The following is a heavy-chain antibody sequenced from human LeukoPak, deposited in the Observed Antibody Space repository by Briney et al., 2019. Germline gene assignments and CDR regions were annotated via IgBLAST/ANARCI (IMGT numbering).Heavy chain of an antibody. Sequence: PSETLSLTCTVSGGSISSSSYYWGWIRQPPGKGLEWIGNIYYSGSTYYNPSLTSRVTISVDTSKNQFSLKLSSVTAADTAVYYCARNPLNYDILTGYNIGSLDYWGQGTLVTVSS. CDR3: ARNPLNYDILTGYNIGSLDY. J-gene: IGHJ4*02. D-gene: IGHD3-9*01. CDR1: GGSISSSSYY. CDR2: IYYSGST. V-gene: IGHV4-39*07.